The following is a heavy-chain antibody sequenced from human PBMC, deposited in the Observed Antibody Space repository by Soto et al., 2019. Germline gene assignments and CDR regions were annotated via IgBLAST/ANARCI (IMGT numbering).Heavy chain of an antibody. CDR1: GFTFDDYG. CDR3: AYSSTPFDY. V-gene: IGHV3-66*01. CDR2: IYSGGST. D-gene: IGHD6-13*01. Sequence: LRLSCAASGFTFDDYGMSWARQAPGKGLEWVSVIYSGGSTYYADSVKGRFTISRDNSKNTLYLQMNSLRAEDTAVYYCAYSSTPFDYWGQGTLVTVSS. J-gene: IGHJ4*02.